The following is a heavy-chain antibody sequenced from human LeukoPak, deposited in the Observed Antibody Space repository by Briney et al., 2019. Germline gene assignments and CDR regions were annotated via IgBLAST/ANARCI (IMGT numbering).Heavy chain of an antibody. CDR1: GYTFTSYD. D-gene: IGHD3-10*01. V-gene: IGHV1-8*01. Sequence: ASVKVSCKASGYTFTSYDINWLRQATGQGLEWMGWMNPNSGNTGYAQKFQGRVTMTRNTSISTAYMELSSLRSEDTAVYYCASPLYGSGSTKDYYGMDVWGQGTTVTVSS. J-gene: IGHJ6*02. CDR3: ASPLYGSGSTKDYYGMDV. CDR2: MNPNSGNT.